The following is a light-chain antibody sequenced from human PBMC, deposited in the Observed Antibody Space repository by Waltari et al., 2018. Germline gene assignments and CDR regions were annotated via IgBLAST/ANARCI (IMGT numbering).Light chain of an antibody. CDR1: NIGSYS. CDR2: YYS. Sequence: SYVLTQPPSVSVAPGETARITCGGDNIGSYSVHWYQQQPGQAPVLVIFYYSDRPSGIPERFSGSKAGNTATLTSSRVEAGDEANYYCQVWHAAIDPGVFGTGTEVTV. CDR3: QVWHAAIDPGV. J-gene: IGLJ1*01. V-gene: IGLV3-21*04.